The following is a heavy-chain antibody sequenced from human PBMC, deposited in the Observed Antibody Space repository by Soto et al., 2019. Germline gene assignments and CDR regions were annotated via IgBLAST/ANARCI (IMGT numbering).Heavy chain of an antibody. CDR2: IIPILGIA. CDR3: ARDYGSGSYGAFDI. CDR1: RGALSSYT. Sequence: SVKVCCEASRGALSSYTISWVRQAPGQGLEWMGRIIPILGIANYAQKFQGRVTITADKSTSTAYMELSSLRSEDTAVYYCARDYGSGSYGAFDIWGQWTMVTVSS. V-gene: IGHV1-69*04. J-gene: IGHJ3*02. D-gene: IGHD3-10*01.